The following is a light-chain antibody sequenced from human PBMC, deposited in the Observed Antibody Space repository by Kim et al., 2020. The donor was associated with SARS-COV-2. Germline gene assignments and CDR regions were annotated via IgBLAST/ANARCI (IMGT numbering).Light chain of an antibody. V-gene: IGKV1-17*01. CDR1: HDIRND. CDR2: GAS. Sequence: ASVGDLLPSSRRASHDIRNDLCWYQQHPGRAPKRLIYGASSLQSGVPSRFSGSGSGTEFTLTISSLQPEDFATYFCLQHNTYPITFGQGTRLEIK. CDR3: LQHNTYPIT. J-gene: IGKJ5*01.